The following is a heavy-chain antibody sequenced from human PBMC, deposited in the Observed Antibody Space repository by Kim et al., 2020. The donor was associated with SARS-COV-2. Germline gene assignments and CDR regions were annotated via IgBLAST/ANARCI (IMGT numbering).Heavy chain of an antibody. D-gene: IGHD3-22*01. CDR3: ARDRESGRYYYDSSGYYRY. J-gene: IGHJ4*02. V-gene: IGHV1-69*13. CDR2: IIPIFGTA. CDR1: GGTFSSYA. Sequence: SVKVSCKASGGTFSSYAISWVRQAPGQGLEWMGGIIPIFGTANYAQKFQGRVTITADESTSTAYMELSSLRSEDTAVYYCARDRESGRYYYDSSGYYRYWGQGTLVTVSS.